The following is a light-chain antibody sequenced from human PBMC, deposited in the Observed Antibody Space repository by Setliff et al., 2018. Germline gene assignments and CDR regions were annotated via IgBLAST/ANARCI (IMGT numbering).Light chain of an antibody. J-gene: IGLJ1*01. CDR3: SSYTSLSTRV. Sequence: QSALAQPASVSGFPGQSITISCTGTSSDVGDYKYVSWYQQLPGKAPKLIIFEVSNRPSGIPNRFSGSKSGNTASLSISGLQAEDEADYYCSSYTSLSTRVFGTGTKGTVL. CDR2: EVS. V-gene: IGLV2-14*01. CDR1: SSDVGDYKY.